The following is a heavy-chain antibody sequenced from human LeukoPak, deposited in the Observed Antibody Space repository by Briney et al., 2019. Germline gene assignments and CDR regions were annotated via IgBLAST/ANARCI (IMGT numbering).Heavy chain of an antibody. V-gene: IGHV1-46*01. CDR3: ARDSGDWTVDY. Sequence: ASVKVSCKASGYTFTSYYMHWARQAPGQGLEWMGIINPSGGTTNYAQKFQGRGTMTRDTSTSTDYLELTSLRSEDTAVYYCARDSGDWTVDYWGQGTLVTVSS. CDR1: GYTFTSYY. D-gene: IGHD2-21*02. CDR2: INPSGGTT. J-gene: IGHJ4*02.